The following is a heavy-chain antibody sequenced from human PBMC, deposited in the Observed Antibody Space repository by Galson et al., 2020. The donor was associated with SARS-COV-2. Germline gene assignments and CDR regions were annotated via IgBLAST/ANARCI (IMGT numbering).Heavy chain of an antibody. CDR1: AYTITGYY. J-gene: IGHJ4*02. V-gene: IGHV1-2*04. D-gene: IGHD5-12*01. CDR2: INTHTGGT. Sequence: ASVKVSCKTSAYTITGYYIHWVRQPPGQGLEWMGWINTHTGGTNYAQKFQGWVTMTRDTSISTAYVELRSLKSDDTAVFYCARETEMATFNYFDYWGQGTLVTVSS. CDR3: ARETEMATFNYFDY.